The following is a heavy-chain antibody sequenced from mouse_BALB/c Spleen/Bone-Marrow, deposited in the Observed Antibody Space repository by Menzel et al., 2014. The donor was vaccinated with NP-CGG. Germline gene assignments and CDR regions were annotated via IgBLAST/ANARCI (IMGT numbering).Heavy chain of an antibody. J-gene: IGHJ1*01. D-gene: IGHD1-1*01. CDR3: TRSNYGYWYFDA. CDR1: GYTFTSYY. Sequence: VKLMESGAELVKPGASVKLSCKASGYTFTSYYMYWVRQRPGQGLEWIGEINPINGGTKISERFKSRATLTVDKSSSTAFTQLSALTSEDSAVYYCTRSNYGYWYFDAWGAGTTVTVSS. CDR2: INPINGGT. V-gene: IGHV1S81*02.